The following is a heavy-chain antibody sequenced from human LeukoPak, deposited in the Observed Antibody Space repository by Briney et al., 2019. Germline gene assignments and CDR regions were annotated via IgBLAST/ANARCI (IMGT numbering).Heavy chain of an antibody. CDR3: ANRGITMIGGV. Sequence: GGSLRLSCAPSVFTLSRYAMSWVRQAPGKGLEWVSAISGSGGSTYYADSVKGRFTISRDNSKITLYLQMNSLRAEDMAVYYCANRGITMIGGVWGKGTTVTISS. CDR2: ISGSGGST. V-gene: IGHV3-23*01. CDR1: VFTLSRYA. D-gene: IGHD3-10*02. J-gene: IGHJ6*04.